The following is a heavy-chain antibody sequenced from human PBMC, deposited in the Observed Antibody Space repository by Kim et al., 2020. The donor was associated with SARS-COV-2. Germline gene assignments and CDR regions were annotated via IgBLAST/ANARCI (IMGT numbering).Heavy chain of an antibody. CDR1: GFTFSSYA. J-gene: IGHJ5*02. CDR3: VPHPGGRSGSYYGLGNWFDP. D-gene: IGHD1-26*01. Sequence: GGSLRLSCSASGFTFSSYAMHWVRQAPGKGLEYVSAISSNGGSTYYADSVKGRFTISRDNSKNTLYLQMSSLRAEDTAVYYCVPHPGGRSGSYYGLGNWFDPWGQGTLVTVSS. V-gene: IGHV3-64D*06. CDR2: ISSNGGST.